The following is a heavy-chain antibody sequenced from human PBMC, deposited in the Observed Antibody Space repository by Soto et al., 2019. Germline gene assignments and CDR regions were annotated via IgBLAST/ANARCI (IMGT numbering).Heavy chain of an antibody. V-gene: IGHV4-34*01. J-gene: IGHJ3*02. CDR3: ARDGGSGAFLDS. CDR2: INHRGRT. D-gene: IGHD2-15*01. Sequence: QVPLQQWGAGVLKPSETLSLTCAVYGGPFSGYYWSWIRQSPGKGLEWIGEINHRGRTNYNPSLKSRVTISVDTSKNQFSIKLTSVTAADTAVYYCARDGGSGAFLDSWGQGTMVTVSS. CDR1: GGPFSGYY.